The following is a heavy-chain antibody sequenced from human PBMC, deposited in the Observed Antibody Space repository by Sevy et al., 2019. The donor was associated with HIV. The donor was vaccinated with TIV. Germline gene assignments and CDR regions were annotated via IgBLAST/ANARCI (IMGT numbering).Heavy chain of an antibody. CDR1: GGSISSSTYY. CDR2: VYFTGST. CDR3: ARLGGLRFFDWSSLNYFDY. Sequence: SETLSLTCSVSGGSISSSTYYWGWIHQPPGRGLEWIGSVYFTGSTYYNPSLKSRVTISVDTSKNEFSLKVNSVTAADTAVYYCARLGGLRFFDWSSLNYFDYWGQGTLVTVSS. J-gene: IGHJ4*02. D-gene: IGHD3-9*01. V-gene: IGHV4-39*01.